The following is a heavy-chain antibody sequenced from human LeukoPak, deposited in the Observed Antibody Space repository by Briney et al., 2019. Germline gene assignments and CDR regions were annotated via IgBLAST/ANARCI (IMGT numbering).Heavy chain of an antibody. CDR3: VKGFCNSVTCYFDY. J-gene: IGHJ4*02. D-gene: IGHD2/OR15-2a*01. CDR1: GFTFSNYG. CDR2: ISGSGDSA. V-gene: IGHV3-23*01. Sequence: PGGSLRLSCAASGFTFSNYGMSWVRQAPGKGLEWVSAISGSGDSAFSADSVKGRFTISRDNSKNTLFLEMNSLRAEDTAIYFCVKGFCNSVTCYFDYWGQGTLVTVS.